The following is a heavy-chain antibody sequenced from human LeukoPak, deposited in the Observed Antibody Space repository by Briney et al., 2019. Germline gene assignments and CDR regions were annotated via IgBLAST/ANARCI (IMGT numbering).Heavy chain of an antibody. CDR1: GGSISSYY. Sequence: PSETLSLTCTVSGGSISSYYWSWIRQPPGKGLKWIGYIYYSGSTNYNPSLKSRVTISVDTSKNQFSLKLSSVTAADTAVYYCARVDTIFGVVIPYFDYWGQGTLVTVSS. CDR3: ARVDTIFGVVIPYFDY. CDR2: IYYSGST. J-gene: IGHJ4*02. D-gene: IGHD3-3*01. V-gene: IGHV4-59*01.